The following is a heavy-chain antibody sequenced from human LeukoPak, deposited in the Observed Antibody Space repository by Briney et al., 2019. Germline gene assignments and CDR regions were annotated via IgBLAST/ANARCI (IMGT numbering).Heavy chain of an antibody. Sequence: SETLSLTCTVSGGSISSSSYYWGWIRQPPGKGLEWIGSIYYSGSTYYNPSLKSRVTISVDTSKNQFSLKLSSVTAADTAVYYCASPHYYDSSGYYQQGPSDFDYWGQGTLVTVSS. CDR2: IYYSGST. CDR3: ASPHYYDSSGYYQQGPSDFDY. V-gene: IGHV4-39*01. CDR1: GGSISSSSYY. J-gene: IGHJ4*02. D-gene: IGHD3-22*01.